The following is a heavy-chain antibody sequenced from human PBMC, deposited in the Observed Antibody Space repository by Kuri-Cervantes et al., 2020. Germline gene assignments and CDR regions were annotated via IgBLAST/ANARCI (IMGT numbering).Heavy chain of an antibody. Sequence: GESLKISCAASGFTFSSYAMSWVRQAPGKGLEWVSAISGSGGSTYYADSVKGRFTISRDNSKNTLYLQMNSLRAEDTAVYYCAREIAVAGTLFDFLDYWGQGTPVTVSS. CDR3: AREIAVAGTLFDFLDY. V-gene: IGHV3-23*01. CDR1: GFTFSSYA. CDR2: ISGSGGST. J-gene: IGHJ4*02. D-gene: IGHD6-19*01.